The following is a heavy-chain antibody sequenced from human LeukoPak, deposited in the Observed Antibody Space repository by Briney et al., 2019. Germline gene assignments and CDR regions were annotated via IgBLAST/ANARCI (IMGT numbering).Heavy chain of an antibody. CDR2: IYYSGST. V-gene: IGHV4-59*01. CDR1: GGSISSYY. CDR3: ARVPVAYYYGMDV. Sequence: SETLSVTCTVSGGSISSYYWSWIRQPPGNGLEWIGYIYYSGSTNYNPSLKCRVTISVDTSKNQFSLKLSSVTAADTAVYYCARVPVAYYYGMDVWGQGTTVTVSS. D-gene: IGHD2-15*01. J-gene: IGHJ6*02.